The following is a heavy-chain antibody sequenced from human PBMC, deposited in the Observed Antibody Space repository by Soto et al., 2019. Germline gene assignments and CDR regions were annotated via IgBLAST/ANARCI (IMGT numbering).Heavy chain of an antibody. D-gene: IGHD2-15*01. J-gene: IGHJ6*02. CDR2: IRGFSPYT. CDR3: ARDRGYDAHDYYYNAMDV. CDR1: GFTFRTYT. Sequence: SLRLSCVASGFTFRTYTMNWVRQAPGKGLEWVSGIRGFSPYTFYAESVKGRFTISRDNAKNSLYLQMNSLGVEDTAVYYCARDRGYDAHDYYYNAMDVWGQGTLVTVSS. V-gene: IGHV3-21*01.